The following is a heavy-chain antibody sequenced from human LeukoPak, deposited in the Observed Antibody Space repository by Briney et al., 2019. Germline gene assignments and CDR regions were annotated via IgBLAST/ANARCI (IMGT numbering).Heavy chain of an antibody. D-gene: IGHD4-17*01. CDR1: GGSISSGGYS. V-gene: IGHV4-30-2*01. CDR2: IYHSGST. CDR3: ASHYGDNWFDP. Sequence: SETLSLTCAVSGGSISSGGYSWSWIRQPPGKGLEWIGYIYHSGSTYYNPSLKSRVTISLDRSKNQFSLKLSSVTAADTAVYYCASHYGDNWFDPWGQGTLVTVSS. J-gene: IGHJ5*02.